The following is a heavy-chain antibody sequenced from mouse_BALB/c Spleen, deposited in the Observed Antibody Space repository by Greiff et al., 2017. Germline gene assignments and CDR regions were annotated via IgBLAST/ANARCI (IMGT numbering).Heavy chain of an antibody. CDR1: GYTFSSYW. CDR2: ILPGSGST. D-gene: IGHD2-10*01. V-gene: IGHV1-9*01. CDR3: ARGGAYYGNYFDY. J-gene: IGHJ2*01. Sequence: LEESGAELMKPGASVKISCKATGYTFSSYWIEWVKQRPGHGLEWIGEILPGSGSTNYNEKFKGKATFTADTSSNTAYMQLSSLTSEDSAVYYCARGGAYYGNYFDYWGQGTTLTVSS.